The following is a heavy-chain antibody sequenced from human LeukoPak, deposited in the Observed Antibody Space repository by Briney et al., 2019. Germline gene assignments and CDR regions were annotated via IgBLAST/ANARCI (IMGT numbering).Heavy chain of an antibody. J-gene: IGHJ3*02. V-gene: IGHV1-3*01. CDR1: GYTFTNYA. D-gene: IGHD2-15*01. Sequence: GASVKVSCKASGYTFTNYAMHWVRQAPGQRLEWMGWINAGNGNTKYSQKFQGRVTITRDTSASTAYMELSSLRSEDTAVYYCARGVGSRDAFDIWGQGTMVTVSS. CDR2: INAGNGNT. CDR3: ARGVGSRDAFDI.